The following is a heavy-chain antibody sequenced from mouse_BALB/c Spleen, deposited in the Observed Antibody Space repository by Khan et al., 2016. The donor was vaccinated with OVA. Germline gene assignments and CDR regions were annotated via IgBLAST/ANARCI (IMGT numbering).Heavy chain of an antibody. CDR1: GHTFTKFG. CDR3: ARPPFFSYVLDN. CDR2: INTYTGEP. Sequence: QIQLVQSGPEVKKPGETVKISCKASGHTFTKFGMNWVKQAPGKGLKWMGWINTYTGEPTYADDFNGRFAFSLETSASTAYLQINNLKNEDTVTYCCARPPFFSYVLDNWGQGTSVTVSS. J-gene: IGHJ4*01. V-gene: IGHV9-3-1*01.